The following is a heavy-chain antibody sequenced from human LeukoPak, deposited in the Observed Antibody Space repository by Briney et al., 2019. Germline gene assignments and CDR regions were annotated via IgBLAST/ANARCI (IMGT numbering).Heavy chain of an antibody. V-gene: IGHV4-34*01. CDR2: INHSGST. J-gene: IGHJ5*02. CDR3: ARGLRNYGNDH. CDR1: GGSFSGYH. Sequence: SETLSLTCAVYGGSFSGYHWSWIRQPPGKGLEWIGEINHSGSTNYNPSLKSRVTISVDTSKNQFSLKLSSVTAADTAVYYCARGLRNYGNDHWGQGTLVTVSS. D-gene: IGHD4-17*01.